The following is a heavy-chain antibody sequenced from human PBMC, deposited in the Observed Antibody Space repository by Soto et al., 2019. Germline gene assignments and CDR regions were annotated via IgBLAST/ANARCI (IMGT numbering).Heavy chain of an antibody. V-gene: IGHV3-30*18. CDR3: AKDTYDHDSTGLYVFDF. D-gene: IGHD2-8*02. J-gene: IGHJ4*02. CDR1: GFTYSTYT. Sequence: PGGSLRLSCAASGFTYSTYTMHWVRQAPGKGLEWVAVTSYDGRNNNYADSVRGRFTISRDNSKSTLYLQMNSLRPEDTAVYYCAKDTYDHDSTGLYVFDFWGQGTPVTVS. CDR2: TSYDGRNN.